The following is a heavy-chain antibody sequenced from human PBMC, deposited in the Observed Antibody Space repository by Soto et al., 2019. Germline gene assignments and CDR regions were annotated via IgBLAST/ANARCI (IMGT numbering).Heavy chain of an antibody. J-gene: IGHJ2*01. CDR1: GVSISSYY. CDR3: ARGRGGYFDL. Sequence: QVQLQESGPGLVKPSETLSLTCTVSGVSISSYYWSWIRQPPGKGLEWIGYIYYSGSTNYNPSLKSRVTISADTSKNQFSLKLSSVTAADTAVYYCARGRGGYFDLWGRGTLVTVSS. CDR2: IYYSGST. V-gene: IGHV4-59*01.